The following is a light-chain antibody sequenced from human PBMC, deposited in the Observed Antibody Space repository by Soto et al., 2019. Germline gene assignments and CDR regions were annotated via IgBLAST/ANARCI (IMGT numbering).Light chain of an antibody. J-gene: IGKJ1*01. CDR3: QQYNSYWT. CDR1: QSISSW. Sequence: DIQMTQSPSTLSASVGDRVTITCRASQSISSWLAWYQQKPGKAPKLLIYKASSLESGVPSRFSGRGSGTEFHLTISSLQPDDFATYYCQQYNSYWTFGQGTKVEIK. CDR2: KAS. V-gene: IGKV1-5*03.